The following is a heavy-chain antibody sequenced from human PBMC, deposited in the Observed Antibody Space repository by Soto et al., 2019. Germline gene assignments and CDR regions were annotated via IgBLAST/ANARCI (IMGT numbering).Heavy chain of an antibody. CDR3: ARDRDNEFGGQDIVLMVYDS. CDR1: GFTFSDYY. V-gene: IGHV3-11*06. D-gene: IGHD2-8*01. Sequence: GGSLRLSCAASGFTFSDYYMSWIRQAPGKGLEWVSYISSSSSYTNYADSVKGRFTISRDNAKNSLYLQMNSLRAEDTAVYYCARDRDNEFGGQDIVLMVYDSWGQGTLVTVSS. CDR2: ISSSSSYT. J-gene: IGHJ5*02.